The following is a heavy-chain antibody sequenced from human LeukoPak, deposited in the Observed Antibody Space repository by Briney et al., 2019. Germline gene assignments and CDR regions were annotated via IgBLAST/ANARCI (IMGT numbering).Heavy chain of an antibody. J-gene: IGHJ4*02. V-gene: IGHV1-69*13. D-gene: IGHD2-2*01. CDR1: GGTFSSYA. Sequence: SVNVSCTASGGTFSSYAISWVRQAPGQGLEWMGGIIPIFGTANYAQKFQGRVTITADESTSTAYMELSSLRSEDTAVYYCARDRARLGYCSSTSCYGFDYWGQGTLVTVSS. CDR3: ARDRARLGYCSSTSCYGFDY. CDR2: IIPIFGTA.